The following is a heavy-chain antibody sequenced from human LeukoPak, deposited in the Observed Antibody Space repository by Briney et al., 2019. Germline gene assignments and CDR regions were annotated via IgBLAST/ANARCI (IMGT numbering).Heavy chain of an antibody. V-gene: IGHV3-33*01. CDR2: IWYDGSSK. Sequence: GRSLRLSCGASGFXFSSYGIHWVRQAPGKGLEWVALIWYDGSSKHYADSVRGRFTISRDNCKNTLYLQMNSLRAEDTAVYYCAREEITVTDAFDIWGQGTLVTVSS. CDR1: GFXFSSYG. CDR3: AREEITVTDAFDI. J-gene: IGHJ3*02. D-gene: IGHD4-17*01.